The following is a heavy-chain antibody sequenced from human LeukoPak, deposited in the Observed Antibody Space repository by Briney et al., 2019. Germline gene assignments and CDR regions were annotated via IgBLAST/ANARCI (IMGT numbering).Heavy chain of an antibody. CDR3: ARGDYDILTGYLADY. V-gene: IGHV1-2*02. D-gene: IGHD3-9*01. Sequence: ASVKVSCKASGYTFTGYYMHWVRQAPGQGLEWMGWINPNSGGTNYAQKLQGRVTMTTDTSTSTAYMELRSLRSDDTAVYYCARGDYDILTGYLADYWGQGTLVTVSS. J-gene: IGHJ4*02. CDR1: GYTFTGYY. CDR2: INPNSGGT.